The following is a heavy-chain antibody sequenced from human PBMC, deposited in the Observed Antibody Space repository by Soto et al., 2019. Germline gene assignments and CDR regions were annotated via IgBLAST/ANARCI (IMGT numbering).Heavy chain of an antibody. Sequence: GESLKISCKGSGYSFTSYWIGWVRQMPGKGLEWMGIIYPGDSDTRYSPSFQGQVTISADKSISPPSLEWSSLRASDTAMYFFAGGGVRGVITRTRDYYGMDVWGKGTTVTV. D-gene: IGHD3-10*01. CDR1: GYSFTSYW. CDR2: IYPGDSDT. CDR3: AGGGVRGVITRTRDYYGMDV. V-gene: IGHV5-51*01. J-gene: IGHJ6*04.